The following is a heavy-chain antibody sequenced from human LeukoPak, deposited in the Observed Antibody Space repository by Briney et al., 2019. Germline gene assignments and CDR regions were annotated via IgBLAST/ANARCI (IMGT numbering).Heavy chain of an antibody. V-gene: IGHV3-21*01. CDR1: GFTFKTYA. D-gene: IGHD2-21*02. Sequence: GGSLRLSCAASGFTFKTYAMSWVRQAPGKGLEWVSSITTSRRRNYIYYADSMTGRFTISRDNAKNSLYLQMNSLRVEDTAVYYCARALGDEPNYYYGLDVWGQGTTVTVSS. CDR3: ARALGDEPNYYYGLDV. J-gene: IGHJ6*02. CDR2: ITTSRRRNYI.